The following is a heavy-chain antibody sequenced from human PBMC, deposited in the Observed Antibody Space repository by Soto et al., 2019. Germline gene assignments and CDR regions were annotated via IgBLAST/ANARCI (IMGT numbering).Heavy chain of an antibody. V-gene: IGHV1-18*01. Sequence: QVQLVQSGAEVKKPGASVKVSCKASGYTFSSYGISWVRQAPGQGLEWMGWISAYNGNTNYAQKLQGRVTMTTDTSTSTAYMELRSLRADDTAVYYCARGPNYDILSGNYDGMDVWGQGTTVTVSS. D-gene: IGHD3-9*01. J-gene: IGHJ6*02. CDR3: ARGPNYDILSGNYDGMDV. CDR2: ISAYNGNT. CDR1: GYTFSSYG.